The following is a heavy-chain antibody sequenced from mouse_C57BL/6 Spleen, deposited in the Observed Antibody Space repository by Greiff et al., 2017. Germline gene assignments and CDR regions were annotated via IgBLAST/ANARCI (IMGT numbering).Heavy chain of an antibody. Sequence: QVQLKESGAELVRPGTSVKVSCKASGYAFTNYLIEWVKQRPGQGLVWIGVINPGSGGTNYNEKFKGKATLTADKSSSTAYMQLSSLTSEDSAVYFCARDHGSSRGFAYWGQGTLVTVSA. D-gene: IGHD1-1*01. CDR3: ARDHGSSRGFAY. J-gene: IGHJ3*01. CDR1: GYAFTNYL. V-gene: IGHV1-54*01. CDR2: INPGSGGT.